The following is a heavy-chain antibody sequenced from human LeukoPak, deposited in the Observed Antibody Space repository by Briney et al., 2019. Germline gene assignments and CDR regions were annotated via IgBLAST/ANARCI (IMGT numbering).Heavy chain of an antibody. V-gene: IGHV3-48*04. CDR3: AREFCSSTSCLTSAFDI. CDR2: ISSSSSTI. J-gene: IGHJ3*02. Sequence: GGSLRLSCAASGFTFSSYSMNWVRQAPGKGLEWVSYISSSSSTIYYADSVKGRFTISRDNAKNSLYLQMNSLRAEDTAVYYCAREFCSSTSCLTSAFDIWGQGTMVTVSS. CDR1: GFTFSSYS. D-gene: IGHD2-2*01.